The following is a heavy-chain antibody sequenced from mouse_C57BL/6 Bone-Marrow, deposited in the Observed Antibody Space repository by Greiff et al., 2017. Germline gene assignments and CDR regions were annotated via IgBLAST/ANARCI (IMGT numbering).Heavy chain of an antibody. J-gene: IGHJ3*01. Sequence: QVQLKQPGAELVKPGASVKLSCKASGYTFTSYWMHWVKQRPGPGLEWIGMIHPNSGSTNSNEKFKSKATLTVDKSSSTAYMQLSSLTSEDSAVYYCARAPFYYGNSAWFAYWGQGTLVTVSA. CDR3: ARAPFYYGNSAWFAY. CDR2: IHPNSGST. CDR1: GYTFTSYW. D-gene: IGHD2-1*01. V-gene: IGHV1-64*01.